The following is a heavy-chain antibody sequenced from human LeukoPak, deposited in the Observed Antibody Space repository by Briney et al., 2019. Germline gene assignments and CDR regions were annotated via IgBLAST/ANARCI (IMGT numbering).Heavy chain of an antibody. V-gene: IGHV3-30*01. J-gene: IGHJ4*02. CDR3: ARDLDAGIASAQFDY. CDR1: GFTFSSYA. Sequence: GALRLSCAASGFTFSSYAMHWVRQAPGKGLEWVAVISYDGSNKYYADSVKGRFTISRDNSKNTLYLQMNSLRAEDTAVYYCARDLDAGIASAQFDYWGQGTLVTVSS. CDR2: ISYDGSNK.